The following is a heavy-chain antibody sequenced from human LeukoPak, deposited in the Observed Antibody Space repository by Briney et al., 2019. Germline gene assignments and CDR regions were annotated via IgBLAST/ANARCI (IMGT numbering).Heavy chain of an antibody. CDR3: ARLDQGGYYYMDV. D-gene: IGHD2-15*01. CDR2: INHSGST. J-gene: IGHJ6*03. CDR1: GGSFSGYY. Sequence: PSETLSLTCAVYGGSFSGYYWSWIRQPPGKGLEWIGEINHSGSTNYNPSLKSRVTISVDTSKNQFSLKLSSVTAADTAVYYCARLDQGGYYYMDVWGKGTTVTVSS. V-gene: IGHV4-34*01.